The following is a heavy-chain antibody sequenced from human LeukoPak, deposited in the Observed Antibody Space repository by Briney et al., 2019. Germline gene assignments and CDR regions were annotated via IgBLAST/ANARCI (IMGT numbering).Heavy chain of an antibody. CDR1: GGSISSSSYY. J-gene: IGHJ6*03. CDR3: ARELAEIAAAIRGYYYYYMDV. Sequence: SETLSLTCTDSGGSISSSSYYWGWIRQPPGKGLEWIGSIYYSGSTYYNPSLKSRVTISVDTSKNQFSLKLSSVTAADTAVYYCARELAEIAAAIRGYYYYYMDVWGKGTTVTVSS. CDR2: IYYSGST. V-gene: IGHV4-39*01. D-gene: IGHD6-13*01.